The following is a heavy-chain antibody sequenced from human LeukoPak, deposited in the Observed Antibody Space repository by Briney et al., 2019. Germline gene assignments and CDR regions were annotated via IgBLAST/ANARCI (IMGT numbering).Heavy chain of an antibody. J-gene: IGHJ4*02. D-gene: IGHD2-15*01. CDR1: GSIFTSYW. CDR2: IYPGDFDT. CDR3: ARLGVGVTFDY. Sequence: GASLKICCKCSGSIFTSYWIGWVRQLAGKGLEWMGNIYPGDFDTRYSPSFQGQVTISADKSISTAYLQWSSLKASDTAMYYCARLGVGVTFDYWGQGTLVTVSS. V-gene: IGHV5-51*01.